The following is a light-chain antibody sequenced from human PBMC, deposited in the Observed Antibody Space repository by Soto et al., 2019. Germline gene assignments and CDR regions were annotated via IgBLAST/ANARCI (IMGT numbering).Light chain of an antibody. CDR1: QSVSSY. V-gene: IGKV3-11*01. CDR2: DAS. CDR3: QQRSNRPT. Sequence: EIVLTQSPATLSLSPGERATLSCRASQSVSSYLAWYQQKPGQAPRLLIYDASNRATGIPARFSGSGSGTAFTLTISSLEPEDFAVYYCQQRSNRPTFGQGTKVEIK. J-gene: IGKJ1*01.